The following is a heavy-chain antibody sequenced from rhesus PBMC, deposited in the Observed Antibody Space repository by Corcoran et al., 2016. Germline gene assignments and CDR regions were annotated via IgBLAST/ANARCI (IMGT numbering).Heavy chain of an antibody. CDR3: ASSYSGYPDFDY. D-gene: IGHD5-24*01. CDR1: GYTFTELS. CDR2: VEPVNGEI. Sequence: EVQLVQSGAEVKKPGASVKVSCKVSGYTFTELSMHWVRQAPGKGVERKGVVEPVNGEIIQAEKFQDRVTMTEDTATDTAYMELSSLRSEDTAVYYCASSYSGYPDFDYWGQGVLVTVSS. J-gene: IGHJ4*01. V-gene: IGHV1-156D*01.